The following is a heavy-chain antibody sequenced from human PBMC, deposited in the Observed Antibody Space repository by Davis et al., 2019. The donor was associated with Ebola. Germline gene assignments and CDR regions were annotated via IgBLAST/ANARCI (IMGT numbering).Heavy chain of an antibody. CDR3: SRHGSYYDFDY. Sequence: GESLKISCAASGFTFSRSDMHWVRQAPGKGLVWVSRINGDGSSTSYADSVKGRFTISRDNARNTLYLQMNTLGAEDTAVYYCSRHGSYYDFDYWGQGTLVTVSS. V-gene: IGHV3-74*01. J-gene: IGHJ4*02. CDR2: INGDGSST. D-gene: IGHD1-26*01. CDR1: GFTFSRSD.